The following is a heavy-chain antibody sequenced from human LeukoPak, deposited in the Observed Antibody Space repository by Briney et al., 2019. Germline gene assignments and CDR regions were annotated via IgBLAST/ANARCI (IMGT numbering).Heavy chain of an antibody. V-gene: IGHV1-2*02. D-gene: IGHD2/OR15-2a*01. J-gene: IGHJ4*02. CDR3: VREGEGPLSKDFDY. CDR2: IGPHSTFT. CDR1: GFTFTDHY. Sequence: ASVKVSCKASGFTFTDHYIHWVRQGPGQGLEWMGYIGPHSTFTSSPQEFQGRVTMTRDASMSTAYMELTRLTSDDTAVYYCVREGEGPLSKDFDYWGQGTLVTVSS.